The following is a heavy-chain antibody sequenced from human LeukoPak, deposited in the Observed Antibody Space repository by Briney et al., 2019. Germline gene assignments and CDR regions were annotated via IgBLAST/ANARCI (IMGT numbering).Heavy chain of an antibody. V-gene: IGHV4-39*01. CDR3: ARRSGSNWYGPFDY. CDR2: IYYSRTT. CDR1: AGTISSYY. Sequence: PSETLSLTCAVYAGTISSYYWGWVRQPPGKGLEWIGSIYYSRTTYYNPSLKSRVTISVDRFKNQFSLKMSMDTVGDTAVYYCARRSGSNWYGPFDYWGQGTLVTVSS. D-gene: IGHD6-13*01. J-gene: IGHJ4*02.